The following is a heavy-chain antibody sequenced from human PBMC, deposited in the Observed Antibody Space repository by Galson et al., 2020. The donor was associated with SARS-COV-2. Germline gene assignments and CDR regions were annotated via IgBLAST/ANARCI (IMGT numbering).Heavy chain of an antibody. D-gene: IGHD2-21*01. CDR3: AKNNVEAYYYYAMDV. V-gene: IGHV3-23*01. J-gene: IGHJ6*02. CDR1: GFTFSNYA. CDR2: ISGSGDTT. Sequence: GESLKIYCAASGFTFSNYAMSWVRQAPGKGLEWVSHISGSGDTTRYADAVEGRFTISRDKYKMMLYLQMNSLRAEDTAVYYCAKNNVEAYYYYAMDVWGQGTTVTVSS.